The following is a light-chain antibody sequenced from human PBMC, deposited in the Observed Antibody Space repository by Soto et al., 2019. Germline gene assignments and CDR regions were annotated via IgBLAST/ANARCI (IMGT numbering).Light chain of an antibody. CDR3: QQSYSTPQST. CDR2: AAY. J-gene: IGKJ2*01. Sequence: DIQMTQSPSSLSTSVGDRVTITCRASQYINNYLNWYQQKPGKAPKLLIFAAYNLQSGVPSRFSGSGYGIDFTLTISSLQPEDFATYYGQQSYSTPQSTVGQGTKLYMK. CDR1: QYINNY. V-gene: IGKV1-39*01.